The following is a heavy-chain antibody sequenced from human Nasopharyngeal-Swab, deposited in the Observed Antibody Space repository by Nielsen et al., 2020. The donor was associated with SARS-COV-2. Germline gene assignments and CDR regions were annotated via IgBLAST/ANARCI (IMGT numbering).Heavy chain of an antibody. CDR2: ISSSGDYI. CDR1: GFSFNMYT. CDR3: ARDTPAMFAY. Sequence: GESLKISCAASGFSFNMYTMNWVRQAPGKGLGWVSAISSSGDYIYYAPSVKGRFTVSRDNAKNSFYLQMNSLRAEDTAVYYCARDTPAMFAYWGRGTLVTVSS. V-gene: IGHV3-21*01. J-gene: IGHJ4*02.